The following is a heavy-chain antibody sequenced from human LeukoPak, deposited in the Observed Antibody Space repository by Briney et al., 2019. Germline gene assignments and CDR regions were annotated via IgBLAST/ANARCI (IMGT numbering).Heavy chain of an antibody. CDR2: ISDTGSTT. V-gene: IGHV3-23*01. D-gene: IGHD4-17*01. CDR3: ARTGLYGDYVNYWFDP. J-gene: IGHJ5*02. Sequence: GGSLRLSCAASGCSFSNYAMSWVRQAPGKGLEWVSSISDTGSTTYYAEPVKGRFPISRDNSKNTVYLQMNSLRAEDAAVYYCARTGLYGDYVNYWFDPWGQGTLVTVSS. CDR1: GCSFSNYA.